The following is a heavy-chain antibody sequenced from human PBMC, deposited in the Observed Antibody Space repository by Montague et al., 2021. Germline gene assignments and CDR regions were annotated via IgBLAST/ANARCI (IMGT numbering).Heavy chain of an antibody. V-gene: IGHV4-59*08. J-gene: IGHJ5*02. CDR3: AKQDYFVSGTSYKGFDP. Sequence: SETLSLTCTVSSGSIFHAHWSWVRQPPGKGLEWLGSMFYGGATSNNPLLKSRVTMSIDTSTNQFSLKLSFATAADTAVYYCAKQDYFVSGTSYKGFDPWGQGILVTVSS. CDR1: SGSIFHAH. CDR2: MFYGGAT. D-gene: IGHD3-10*01.